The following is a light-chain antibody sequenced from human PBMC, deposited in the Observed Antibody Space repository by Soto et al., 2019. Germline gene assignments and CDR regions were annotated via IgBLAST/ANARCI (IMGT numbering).Light chain of an antibody. CDR2: DVS. J-gene: IGLJ1*01. CDR3: CSYAGSYTFV. CDR1: SSDVGVYNY. V-gene: IGLV2-11*01. Sequence: SVLTRPRSVSGSPGQSVTISCTGTSSDVGVYNYVSWYQQYPSKAPNIMIYDVSKRPSGVPDRFSGSKSDNTASLTISGLQAEDEDDYYCCSYAGSYTFVFGIGTKVTVL.